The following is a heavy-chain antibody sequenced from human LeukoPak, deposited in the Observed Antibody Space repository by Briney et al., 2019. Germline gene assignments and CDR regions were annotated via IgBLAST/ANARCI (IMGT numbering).Heavy chain of an antibody. D-gene: IGHD3-10*01. CDR2: INPNSGGT. CDR1: GYTFTGYY. V-gene: IGHV1-2*02. CDR3: ARELLWFGEPHFDY. J-gene: IGHJ4*02. Sequence: ASVKVSCKASGYTFTGYYMHWVRQAPGQGLERMGWINPNSGGTNYAQKFQGRVTMARNTSISTAYMELSSLRSEDTAVYYCARELLWFGEPHFDYWGQGTLVTVSS.